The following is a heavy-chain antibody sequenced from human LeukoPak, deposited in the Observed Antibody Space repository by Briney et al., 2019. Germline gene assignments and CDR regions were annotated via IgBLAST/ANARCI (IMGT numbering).Heavy chain of an antibody. CDR1: GFTFSSYG. D-gene: IGHD2-15*01. CDR2: IWYDGSNK. Sequence: PGGSLRPFCAASGFTFSSYGMHWVRQAPGKGLEWVAVIWYDGSNKYYADSVKGRFTISRDNSKNTLYLQMNSLRAEDTAVYYCARVGYCSGGSCYEIDYWGQGTLVTVSS. V-gene: IGHV3-33*01. J-gene: IGHJ4*02. CDR3: ARVGYCSGGSCYEIDY.